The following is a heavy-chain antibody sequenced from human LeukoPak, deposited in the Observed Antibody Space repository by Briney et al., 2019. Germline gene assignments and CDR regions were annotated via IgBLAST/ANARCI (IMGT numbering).Heavy chain of an antibody. Sequence: PGGSLRLSCAASGFTFSSYAMSWVRQAPGKGLEWVSAISGSGGSTYYAGSVKGRFTISRDNAKNSLYLQMNSLRAEDTAVYYCARDRLRIFGVVTYMFDYWGQGTLVTVSS. CDR2: ISGSGGST. D-gene: IGHD3-3*01. CDR1: GFTFSSYA. CDR3: ARDRLRIFGVVTYMFDY. J-gene: IGHJ4*02. V-gene: IGHV3-23*01.